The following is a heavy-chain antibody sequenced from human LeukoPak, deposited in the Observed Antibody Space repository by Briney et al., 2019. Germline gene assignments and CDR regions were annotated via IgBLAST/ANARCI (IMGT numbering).Heavy chain of an antibody. Sequence: PSETLSLTCAVYGGSFSGYYWSWIRQPPGKGLEWIGEINHSGSTNYNPSLKSRVTISVDTSKNQFPLKLSSVTAADTAVYYCARVPGHKNWFDPWGQGTLVTVSS. CDR2: INHSGST. CDR1: GGSFSGYY. CDR3: ARVPGHKNWFDP. D-gene: IGHD2-2*01. J-gene: IGHJ5*02. V-gene: IGHV4-34*01.